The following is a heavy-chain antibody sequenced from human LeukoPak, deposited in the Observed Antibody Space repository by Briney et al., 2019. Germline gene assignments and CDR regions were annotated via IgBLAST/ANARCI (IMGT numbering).Heavy chain of an antibody. D-gene: IGHD3-10*02. CDR1: GFTFSNYI. J-gene: IGHJ6*04. CDR2: ISSSGSTI. V-gene: IGHV3-48*03. CDR3: AELGITMIGGV. Sequence: GGSLRLSCAASGFTFSNYIMHWVRQAPGKGLEWVSYISSSGSTIYCADSVKGRFTISRDNAKNSLYLQMNSLRAEDTAVYYCAELGITMIGGVWGKGTTVTISS.